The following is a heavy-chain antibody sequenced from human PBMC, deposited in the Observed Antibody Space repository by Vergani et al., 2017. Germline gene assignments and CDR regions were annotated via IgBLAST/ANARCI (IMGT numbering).Heavy chain of an antibody. V-gene: IGHV4-34*01. J-gene: IGHJ4*02. D-gene: IGHD2-8*01. CDR1: GGSFNDYL. CDR3: AREGYCTNGVCFTLFDV. Sequence: QAQLQQWGAGLLKPSETLSLPCAIYGGSFNDYLWTWIRQPPGKGLEWIGEIRHDGITHYSPSLKSRVTISIDTSTHQFSLNLRSVTAADTAVYYCAREGYCTNGVCFTLFDVWAQGALVTVSS. CDR2: IRHDGIT.